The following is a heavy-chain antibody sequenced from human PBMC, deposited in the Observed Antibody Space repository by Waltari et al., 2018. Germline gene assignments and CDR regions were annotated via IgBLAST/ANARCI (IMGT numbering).Heavy chain of an antibody. Sequence: EVQLVESGGGLVQPGGSLRLSCAASGFTFSSYSINWVRQAPGKGLEWVSYISSSSSTIYYADSVKGRFTISRDNAKNSLYLQMNSLRAEDTAVYYCARDLRYYFDYWGQGTLVTVSS. CDR3: ARDLRYYFDY. CDR1: GFTFSSYS. CDR2: ISSSSSTI. J-gene: IGHJ4*02. V-gene: IGHV3-48*04.